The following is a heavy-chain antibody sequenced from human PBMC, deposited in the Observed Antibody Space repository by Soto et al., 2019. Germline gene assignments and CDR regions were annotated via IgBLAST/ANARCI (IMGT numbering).Heavy chain of an antibody. CDR3: ARYGREYQLRMGSRYYGMDV. V-gene: IGHV4-39*01. Sequence: QLQLQESGPGLVKPSETLSLTCTVSGGSISSSSYYWGWIRQPPGKGLEWIGSIYYSGSTYYNPSLKSRVTISVDTSKNQSSLNLSSVTAADTAVYYCARYGREYQLRMGSRYYGMDVWGQGTTVTVSS. D-gene: IGHD2-2*01. J-gene: IGHJ6*02. CDR2: IYYSGST. CDR1: GGSISSSSYY.